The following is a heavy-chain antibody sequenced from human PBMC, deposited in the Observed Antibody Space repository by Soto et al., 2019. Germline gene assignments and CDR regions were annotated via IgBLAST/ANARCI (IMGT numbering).Heavy chain of an antibody. D-gene: IGHD3-3*01. CDR1: GFTFSSYS. J-gene: IGHJ6*02. Sequence: GGSLRLSCAASGFTFSSYSMNWVRQAPGKGLEWVSSISSSSSYIYYADSVKGRFTISRDNAKNSLYLQMNSLRAEDTAVYYCARDLEGYYDFWSGYGGAAGYYYYGMDVWGQGTRSPSP. CDR2: ISSSSSYI. V-gene: IGHV3-21*01. CDR3: ARDLEGYYDFWSGYGGAAGYYYYGMDV.